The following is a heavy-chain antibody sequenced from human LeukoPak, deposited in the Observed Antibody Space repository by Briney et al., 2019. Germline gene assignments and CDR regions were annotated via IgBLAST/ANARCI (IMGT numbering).Heavy chain of an antibody. V-gene: IGHV1-69*05. D-gene: IGHD3-9*01. Sequence: ASVKVSCKASGGTFSSYAISWVRQAPGQGLEWMGGIIPIFGTANYAQKFQGRVTITTDESTSTAYMELSRLRSDDTAVYYCATGTTDYYAFDIWGQGTMVTVSS. CDR2: IIPIFGTA. J-gene: IGHJ3*02. CDR1: GGTFSSYA. CDR3: ATGTTDYYAFDI.